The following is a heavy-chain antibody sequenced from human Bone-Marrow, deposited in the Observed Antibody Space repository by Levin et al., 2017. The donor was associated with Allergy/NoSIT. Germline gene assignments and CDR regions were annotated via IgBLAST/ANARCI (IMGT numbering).Heavy chain of an antibody. J-gene: IGHJ5*02. CDR1: GFTFSSYA. D-gene: IGHD4-17*01. Sequence: GESLKISCAASGFTFSSYAMSWVRQAPGKGLEWVSAISGSGGSTYYADSVKGRFTISRDNSKNTLYLQMNSLRAEDTAVYYCAIPDYGDSTNWFDPWGQGTLVTVSS. V-gene: IGHV3-23*01. CDR2: ISGSGGST. CDR3: AIPDYGDSTNWFDP.